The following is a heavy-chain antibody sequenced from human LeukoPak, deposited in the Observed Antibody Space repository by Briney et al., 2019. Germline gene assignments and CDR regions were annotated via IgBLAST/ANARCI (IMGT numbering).Heavy chain of an antibody. Sequence: PGGFLRLSCAVSGFTLSNYGMSWVRQAPGKGLEWVAGIGGSGGGTNYADSVKGRFTISRDNPKNTLYLQMNSLRAEDTAVYFCAKRGVVIRVILVGFHKEAYYFDSWGQGALVTVSS. J-gene: IGHJ4*02. V-gene: IGHV3-23*01. D-gene: IGHD3-22*01. CDR2: IGGSGGGT. CDR3: AKRGVVIRVILVGFHKEAYYFDS. CDR1: GFTLSNYG.